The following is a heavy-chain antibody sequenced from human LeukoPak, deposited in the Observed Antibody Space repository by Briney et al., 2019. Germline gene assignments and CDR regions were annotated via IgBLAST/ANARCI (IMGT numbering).Heavy chain of an antibody. CDR2: AYHSGST. Sequence: SETLSLTCSVSDGSITSHYWSWIRQPPGRGLEWIGYAYHSGSTNYDPSLKSRVTISVDTSKNQFSLKLNSMTAADTAVYYCARTPGNTLDYWGQGTLVTVSP. CDR1: DGSITSHY. V-gene: IGHV4-59*11. J-gene: IGHJ4*02. D-gene: IGHD1-14*01. CDR3: ARTPGNTLDY.